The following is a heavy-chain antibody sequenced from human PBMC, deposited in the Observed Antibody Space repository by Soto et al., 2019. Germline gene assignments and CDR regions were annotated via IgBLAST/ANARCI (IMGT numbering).Heavy chain of an antibody. J-gene: IGHJ4*02. Sequence: PGGSLRLSCAASGFTLSNYAMHWVRQAPGKGLEWVALISSDGNNKYYVDSVKGRFTIYRDNSKNTLDLQMNSLRADDTALYYCAKHHRTTVTTRCVWYFDYWGQRTLVTVSS. CDR1: GFTLSNYA. CDR3: AKHHRTTVTTRCVWYFDY. D-gene: IGHD4-17*01. V-gene: IGHV3-30*18. CDR2: ISSDGNNK.